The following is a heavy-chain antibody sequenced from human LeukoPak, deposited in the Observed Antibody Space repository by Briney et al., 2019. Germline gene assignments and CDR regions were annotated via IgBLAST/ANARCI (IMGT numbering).Heavy chain of an antibody. D-gene: IGHD5-24*01. V-gene: IGHV4-39*07. CDR3: ASLPGDGYNV. J-gene: IGHJ4*02. CDR2: IYYSGST. Sequence: SETLSLTCTVSGGSISSSSYYWGWIRQPPGKGLEWIGTIYYSGSTYYNPSLKSRVTISVDTSKNQFSLKLSSVTAADTAVYYCASLPGDGYNVWGQGTLVTVSS. CDR1: GGSISSSSYY.